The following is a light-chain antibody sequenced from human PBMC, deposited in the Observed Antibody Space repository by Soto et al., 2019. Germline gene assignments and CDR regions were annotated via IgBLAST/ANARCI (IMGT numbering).Light chain of an antibody. J-gene: IGLJ2*01. Sequence: QSVLTQPPSASEAPGRGVPTSVFGSGSNIGINPVNWYQQLPGTPPKLPLTSHSQRPSGVPDRFSGSTSGTSASLAISGLQSEDEADYYCAAWDDSLNGWFFGGGTKVTVL. V-gene: IGLV1-44*01. CDR1: GSNIGINP. CDR3: AAWDDSLNGWF. CDR2: SHS.